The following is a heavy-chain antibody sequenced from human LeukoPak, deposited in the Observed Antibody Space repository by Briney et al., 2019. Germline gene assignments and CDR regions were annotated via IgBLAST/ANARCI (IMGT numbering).Heavy chain of an antibody. CDR3: AREGVGALGDY. D-gene: IGHD1-26*01. V-gene: IGHV3-74*01. CDR1: GFTFSAYW. CDR2: INSDGSST. J-gene: IGHJ4*02. Sequence: GGSLRLSCAASGFTFSAYWMTWVRQAPGKGLVWVSRINSDGSSTSYADSVKGRFTISRDNAKNTLYLQMNSLRAEDTAVYYCAREGVGALGDYWGQGTLVTVSS.